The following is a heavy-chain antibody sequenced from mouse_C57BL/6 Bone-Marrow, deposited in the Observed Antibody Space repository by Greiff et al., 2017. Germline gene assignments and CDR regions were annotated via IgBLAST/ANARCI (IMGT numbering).Heavy chain of an antibody. Sequence: EVQLVESGEGLVKPGGSLKLSCAASGFTFSSYGMSWVRQTPDKRLEWVATISSGGSYTYYPDSVKGRFTISRDNAKNTLYLQMSSLKSEDTAMYYCARLGGYDGAWFAYWGQGTLVTVSA. CDR1: GFTFSSYG. J-gene: IGHJ3*01. D-gene: IGHD2-2*01. CDR3: ARLGGYDGAWFAY. CDR2: ISSGGSYT. V-gene: IGHV5-6*01.